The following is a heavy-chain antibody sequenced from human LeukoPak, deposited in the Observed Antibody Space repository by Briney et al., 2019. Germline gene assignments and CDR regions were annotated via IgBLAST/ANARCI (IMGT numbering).Heavy chain of an antibody. V-gene: IGHV3-48*03. D-gene: IGHD3-22*01. CDR1: GFTYSSYE. CDR2: ISSSGSTI. J-gene: IGHJ3*02. CDR3: VRDHHRRLYDSQARDTFDI. Sequence: GGSLRLSCAASGFTYSSYEMNWVRQAPGKGLEWVSYISSSGSTIYYADSVKGRFTISRDNAKNSLYLQMNSLRAEDAAVYYCVRDHHRRLYDSQARDTFDIWGQGTMVTVSS.